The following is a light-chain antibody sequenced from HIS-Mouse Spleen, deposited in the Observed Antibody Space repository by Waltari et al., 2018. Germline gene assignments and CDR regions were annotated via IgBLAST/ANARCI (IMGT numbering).Light chain of an antibody. J-gene: IGLJ3*02. V-gene: IGLV2-23*01. CDR3: CSYAGSSTWV. CDR2: EGS. CDR1: SSDVGSYNL. Sequence: QSALTQPAPVSGSPGPSITISCPGTSSDVGSYNLVPWYQQHPGKAPKLMIYEGSKRPSGVSNRFSGSKSGNTASLTISGLQAEDEADYYCCSYAGSSTWVFGGGTKLTVL.